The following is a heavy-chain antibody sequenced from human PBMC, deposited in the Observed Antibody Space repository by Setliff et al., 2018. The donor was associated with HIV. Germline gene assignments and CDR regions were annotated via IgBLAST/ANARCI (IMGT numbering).Heavy chain of an antibody. CDR3: ARNPQPTGTPDYYYYYYYMDV. J-gene: IGHJ6*03. Sequence: ASVKVSCKASGYTFTSYYIHWVRQAPGQGLEWMGRINPSGGSTSYAQKFQGRVTMTRDKSTSTAYMQLSSLRSEDTAVYYCARNPQPTGTPDYYYYYYYMDVWGKGTTVTVSS. CDR1: GYTFTSYY. D-gene: IGHD1-1*01. CDR2: INPSGGST. V-gene: IGHV1-46*01.